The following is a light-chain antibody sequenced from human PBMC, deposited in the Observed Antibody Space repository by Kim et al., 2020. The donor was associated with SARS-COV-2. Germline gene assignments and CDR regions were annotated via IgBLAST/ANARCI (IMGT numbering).Light chain of an antibody. CDR1: QSVSRY. CDR2: DAS. V-gene: IGKV3-11*01. Sequence: EIVLTQSPATLSLSPGERATLSCRASQSVSRYLAWYQQKPGQAPRLLIYDASNRATGIPARFSGSGSGTDFTLTISNLEPEDFAVYYCQQRSDWRLTFGGGTKLEI. J-gene: IGKJ4*01. CDR3: QQRSDWRLT.